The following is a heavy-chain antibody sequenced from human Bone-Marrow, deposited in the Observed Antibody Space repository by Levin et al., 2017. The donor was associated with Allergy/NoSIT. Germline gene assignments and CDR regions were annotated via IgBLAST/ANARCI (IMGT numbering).Heavy chain of an antibody. CDR3: ARHSSEDGLRYFDWLVHDAFDI. CDR1: GYSFTSYW. D-gene: IGHD3-9*01. Sequence: GESLKISCKGSGYSFTSYWIGWVRQMPGKGLEWMGIIYPGDSDTRYSPSFQGQVTISADKSISTAYLQWSSLKASDTAMYYCARHSSEDGLRYFDWLVHDAFDIWGQGTMVTVSS. V-gene: IGHV5-51*01. J-gene: IGHJ3*02. CDR2: IYPGDSDT.